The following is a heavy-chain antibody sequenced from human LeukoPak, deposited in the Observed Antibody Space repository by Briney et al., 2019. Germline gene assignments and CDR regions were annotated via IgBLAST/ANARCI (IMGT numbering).Heavy chain of an antibody. V-gene: IGHV1-18*01. CDR3: ASLEVVITAEAAFDI. CDR1: GYTFTSYG. J-gene: IGHJ3*02. CDR2: ISGYNDKT. D-gene: IGHD3-22*01. Sequence: ASVKVSCKASGYTFTSYGIIWVRQAPGQGLEWMGWISGYNDKTNYGQNLQGRVSMTTDTSTSTAYMELSSLRSEDTAVYYCASLEVVITAEAAFDIWGQGTMVIVSS.